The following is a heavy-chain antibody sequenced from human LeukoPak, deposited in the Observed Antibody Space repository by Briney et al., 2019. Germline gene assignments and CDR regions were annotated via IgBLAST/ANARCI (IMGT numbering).Heavy chain of an antibody. V-gene: IGHV1-8*01. CDR3: TSGRSSSWYGYYYYMDV. J-gene: IGHJ6*03. CDR2: MTPNSGNT. CDR1: GYTFTTYD. Sequence: GASVKVSCKASGYTFTTYDINWVRQATGQGLEWMGWMTPNSGNTGYAQKFQGRVTMTRNTSISTAYMELSSLRSEDTAVYYCTSGRSSSWYGYYYYMDVWGKGTTVTVSS. D-gene: IGHD6-13*01.